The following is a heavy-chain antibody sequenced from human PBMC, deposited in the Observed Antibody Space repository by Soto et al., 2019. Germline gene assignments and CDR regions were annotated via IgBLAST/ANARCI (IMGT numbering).Heavy chain of an antibody. CDR2: INHSGST. V-gene: IGHV4-34*01. CDR1: GGSFSGYY. J-gene: IGHJ4*02. Sequence: PSETPALTCAVYGGSFSGYYWCWIRQPPGKGLEWIGEINHSGSTNYNPSLKSRVTISVDTSKNQFSLKLSSVTAADTAVYYCAKNLPSTGRFDYWGRGTSVTVSS. CDR3: AKNLPSTGRFDY. D-gene: IGHD2-2*01.